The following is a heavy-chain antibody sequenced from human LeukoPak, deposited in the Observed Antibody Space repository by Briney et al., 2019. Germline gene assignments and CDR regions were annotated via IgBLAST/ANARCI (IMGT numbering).Heavy chain of an antibody. CDR1: GFTFSSYS. CDR3: ARDTCSSTSCYDDY. V-gene: IGHV3-21*01. D-gene: IGHD2-2*01. J-gene: IGHJ4*02. Sequence: GGSLRLSCAASGFTFSSYSMNWVRQAPGKGLEWVSSISSSSSYIYYADSVKGRFTISRDNAKNSLYLQMNSLRAEDTAAYYCARDTCSSTSCYDDYWGQGTLVTVSS. CDR2: ISSSSSYI.